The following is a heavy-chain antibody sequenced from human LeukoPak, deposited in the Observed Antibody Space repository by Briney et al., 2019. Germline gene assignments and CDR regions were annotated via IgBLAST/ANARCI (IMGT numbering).Heavy chain of an antibody. V-gene: IGHV3-48*03. J-gene: IGHJ5*02. CDR3: ARTIAAAGYWSWFDP. Sequence: GGSLRLSCAASGFTFSSYEMNWVRQAPGKGLEGVSYISSSGSAIHYADSVKGRFTISRDNAKNSLSLQMNSVRAEDTAVYYCARTIAAAGYWSWFDPWGEGTLVTVSS. CDR2: ISSSGSAI. D-gene: IGHD6-13*01. CDR1: GFTFSSYE.